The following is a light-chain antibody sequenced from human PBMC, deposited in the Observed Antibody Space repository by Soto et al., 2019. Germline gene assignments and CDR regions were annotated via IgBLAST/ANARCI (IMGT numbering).Light chain of an antibody. V-gene: IGKV3-11*01. CDR2: DAS. CDR3: QQRSNWLIT. CDR1: QSVSSY. J-gene: IGKJ1*01. Sequence: EIVLTQSPATLSLSPGERATLFCRASQSVSSYLAWYQQKPGQAPRLLIYDASNRATGIPARFSGSGSGTDFTLTISSLEPEDFAVYYCQQRSNWLITFGQGTKVDIK.